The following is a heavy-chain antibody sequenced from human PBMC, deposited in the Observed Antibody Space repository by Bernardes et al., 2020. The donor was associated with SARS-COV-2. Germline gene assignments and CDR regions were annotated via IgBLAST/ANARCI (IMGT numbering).Heavy chain of an antibody. CDR1: GYSFPTNW. V-gene: IGHV5-51*01. CDR3: ARTNYDFWSDYYPGMDV. CDR2: IYPDDSDT. D-gene: IGHD3-3*01. J-gene: IGHJ6*01. Sequence: GESLKISCKGSGYSFPTNWIGWVRQMPGKGLEWMGIIYPDDSDTRYSPAFQGRVTISAEKSTSATFLHWSNLEASDTATYFCARTNYDFWSDYYPGMDVWGQGTTVTVSS.